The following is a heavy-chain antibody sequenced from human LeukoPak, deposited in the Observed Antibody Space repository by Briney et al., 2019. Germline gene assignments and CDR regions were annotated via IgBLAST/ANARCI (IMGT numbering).Heavy chain of an antibody. CDR1: GGSISSYY. J-gene: IGHJ2*01. CDR3: GRRTYYDTLTGYTYWYFDL. Sequence: SETLSLTCTVSGGSISSYYWSWIRQPPGKRLEWIGYTSYSGSTDYNPSLKSRVTTSVDTSKNQFSLKLSSVTAADTAVYYCGRRTYYDTLTGYTYWYFDLWGRGTLVTVSS. CDR2: TSYSGST. D-gene: IGHD3-9*01. V-gene: IGHV4-59*01.